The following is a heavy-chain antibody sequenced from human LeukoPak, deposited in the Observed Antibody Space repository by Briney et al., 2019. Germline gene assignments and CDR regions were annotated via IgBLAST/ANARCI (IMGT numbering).Heavy chain of an antibody. CDR3: AKNLGDYMDV. CDR1: GFTFSSYS. CDR2: ISSSSSYI. J-gene: IGHJ6*03. Sequence: GGSLRLSCAASGFTFSSYSMNWVRQAPGKGLEWVSSISSSSSYIYYADSVKGRFTISRDNAKNSLYLQMNSLRAEDTALYYCAKNLGDYMDVWGKGTTVTISS. V-gene: IGHV3-21*04.